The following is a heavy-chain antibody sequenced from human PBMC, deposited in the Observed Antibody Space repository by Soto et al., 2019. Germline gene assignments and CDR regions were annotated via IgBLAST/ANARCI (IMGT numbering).Heavy chain of an antibody. CDR2: IYSGGST. CDR3: ARDRTAAGTEEYFQH. J-gene: IGHJ1*01. D-gene: IGHD6-13*01. CDR1: GFTVSSNY. V-gene: IGHV3-53*01. Sequence: GGSLRLSCAASGFTVSSNYMSWVRQAPGKGLEWVSVIYSGGSTYYADSVKGRFTISRDNSKNTLYLQMNSLGAEDTAVYYCARDRTAAGTEEYFQHWGQGTLVTVSS.